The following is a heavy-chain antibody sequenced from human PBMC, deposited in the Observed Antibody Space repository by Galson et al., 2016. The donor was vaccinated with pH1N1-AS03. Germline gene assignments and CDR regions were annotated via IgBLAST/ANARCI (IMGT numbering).Heavy chain of an antibody. J-gene: IGHJ3*02. V-gene: IGHV3-74*01. CDR2: LNTDVSST. CDR3: ARVTDFYGSGGYSKLHASDI. Sequence: SLRLSCAASGFNVSNYWMNWVRQAPGKGLVWVSLLNTDVSSTTYADSVKGRFTISRDNAKNTLYLQMNSLRAEDTAVYFCARVTDFYGSGGYSKLHASDIWGQGTVVSVSS. CDR1: GFNVSNYW. D-gene: IGHD3-22*01.